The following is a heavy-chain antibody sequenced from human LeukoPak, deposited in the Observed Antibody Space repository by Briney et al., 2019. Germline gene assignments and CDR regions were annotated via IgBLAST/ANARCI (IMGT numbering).Heavy chain of an antibody. J-gene: IGHJ6*02. CDR2: IYPGDSDT. CDR1: GYSFTSYW. V-gene: IGHV5-51*01. Sequence: GKSLKISCKGSGYSFTSYWIGWVRQMPGKGLEWMGIIYPGDSDTRYSPSFQGQVTISADKSISTAYLQWSSLKASDTAMYYCARHLKRFGELLFDYYYYGMDVWGQGTTVTVSS. D-gene: IGHD3-10*01. CDR3: ARHLKRFGELLFDYYYYGMDV.